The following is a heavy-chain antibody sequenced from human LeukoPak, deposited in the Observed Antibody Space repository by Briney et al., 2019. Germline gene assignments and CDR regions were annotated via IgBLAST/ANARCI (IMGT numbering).Heavy chain of an antibody. V-gene: IGHV1-69*01. J-gene: IGHJ4*02. D-gene: IGHD5-18*01. Sequence: GSSVKVSCKASGGTFSSYAISWVRQAPGQGLEWMGGIIPIFGTANYAQKFQGRVTITADESTSTAYMELSSLRSEDTAVYYCASFSRGYSYGYFDYWGQGTLITVSS. CDR2: IIPIFGTA. CDR1: GGTFSSYA. CDR3: ASFSRGYSYGYFDY.